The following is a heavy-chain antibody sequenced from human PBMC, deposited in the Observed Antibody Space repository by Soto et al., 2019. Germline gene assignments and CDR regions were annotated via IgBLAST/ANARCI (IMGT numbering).Heavy chain of an antibody. V-gene: IGHV3-7*01. D-gene: IGHD6-25*01. Sequence: GGSLRLSCVVSGFTFNTYWMTWIRQAPGKGLEWVANINEDGNKQNYVDSVRGRSTISRDNAKTSLYLQMNSLRVEDTDVYYCATRAGAPADWGQGTLVTVSS. CDR2: INEDGNKQ. CDR1: GFTFNTYW. CDR3: ATRAGAPAD. J-gene: IGHJ4*02.